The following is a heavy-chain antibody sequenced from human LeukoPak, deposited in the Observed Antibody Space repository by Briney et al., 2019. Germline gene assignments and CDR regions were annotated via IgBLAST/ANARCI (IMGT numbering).Heavy chain of an antibody. Sequence: PSETLSLTCTVSGGSIISGDNYWSWIRQPPGKDLEWIGYIYYSGSTYYNPSLKSRVTISVDTSKNQFSLKLSSVTAADTAVYYCARATYDDILTGHSSFDYWGQGTLVTVSS. J-gene: IGHJ4*02. D-gene: IGHD3-9*01. CDR1: GGSIISGDNY. V-gene: IGHV4-30-4*01. CDR2: IYYSGST. CDR3: ARATYDDILTGHSSFDY.